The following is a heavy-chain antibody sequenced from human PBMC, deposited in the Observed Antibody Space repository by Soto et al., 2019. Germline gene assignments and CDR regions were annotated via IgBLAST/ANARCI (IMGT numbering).Heavy chain of an antibody. Sequence: ESGGGVVQPGRSLRLSCAASGFTFSSYGMHWVRQAPGKGLEWVAVIWYDGSNKYYADSVKGRFTISRDNSKNTLYLQMNSLRAEDTAVYYCARGYCSGGSCYGEYYFDYWGQGTLVTVSS. CDR2: IWYDGSNK. V-gene: IGHV3-33*01. J-gene: IGHJ4*02. D-gene: IGHD2-15*01. CDR3: ARGYCSGGSCYGEYYFDY. CDR1: GFTFSSYG.